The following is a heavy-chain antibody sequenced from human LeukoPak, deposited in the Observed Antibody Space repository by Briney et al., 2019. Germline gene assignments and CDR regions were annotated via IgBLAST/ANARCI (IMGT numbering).Heavy chain of an antibody. CDR2: INHSGST. V-gene: IGHV4-34*01. J-gene: IGHJ4*02. Sequence: PSETLSLTCAVYGGSFSGYYWSWIRQPPGKGLEWIGEINHSGSTNYNPSLKSRVTISVDTSKNQFSLKLSSVTAADTAVYYCARGRGPYSGNPLPLLYWGQGTLVTVSS. CDR1: GGSFSGYY. D-gene: IGHD4-23*01. CDR3: ARGRGPYSGNPLPLLY.